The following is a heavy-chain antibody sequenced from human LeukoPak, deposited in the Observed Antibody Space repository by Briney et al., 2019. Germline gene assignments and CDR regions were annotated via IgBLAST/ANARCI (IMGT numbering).Heavy chain of an antibody. CDR2: IYYSRST. J-gene: IGHJ4*02. Sequence: SETLSLTCTVSGGSISSYYWNWIRQPPGKGLEWIGYIYYSRSTKYNPSLGSRVTLSVDTSKNQFSLKVRFVTAADTAVYYCASLEEYGSTHYWGQGILVAVSS. D-gene: IGHD1-1*01. V-gene: IGHV4-59*01. CDR3: ASLEEYGSTHY. CDR1: GGSISSYY.